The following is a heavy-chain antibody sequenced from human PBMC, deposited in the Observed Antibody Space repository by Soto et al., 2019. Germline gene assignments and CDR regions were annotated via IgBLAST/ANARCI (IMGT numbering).Heavy chain of an antibody. V-gene: IGHV4-34*01. J-gene: IGHJ5*02. Sequence: SETLSLTCAVYGGSFSGYYWSWIRQPPGKGLEWIGEINHSGSTNYNPSLKSRVTISVDTSKNQFSLKLSSVTAADTAVYYCARGRILLWFGDFDPWGQGTLVTVSS. CDR2: INHSGST. D-gene: IGHD3-10*01. CDR3: ARGRILLWFGDFDP. CDR1: GGSFSGYY.